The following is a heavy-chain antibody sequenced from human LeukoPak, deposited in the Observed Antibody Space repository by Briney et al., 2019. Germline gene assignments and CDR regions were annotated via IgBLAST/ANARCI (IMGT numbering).Heavy chain of an antibody. V-gene: IGHV1-69*13. Sequence: ASVTVSCKASGYTFTIYAMNWVRQAPGQGLEWMGGIIPIFGTANYAQKFQGRVTITADESTSTAYMELSSLRSEDTAVYYCARGFFPYYDILTPLVVPQPLDYWGQGTLVTVSS. CDR1: GYTFTIYA. J-gene: IGHJ4*02. CDR2: IIPIFGTA. D-gene: IGHD3-9*01. CDR3: ARGFFPYYDILTPLVVPQPLDY.